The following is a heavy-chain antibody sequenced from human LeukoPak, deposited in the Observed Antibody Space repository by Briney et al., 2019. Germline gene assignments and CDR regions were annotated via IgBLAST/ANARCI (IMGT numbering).Heavy chain of an antibody. CDR2: ISSTSSYI. D-gene: IGHD3-22*01. CDR1: GFTFSSYS. CDR3: ARELMGLTMIVVVNPIDY. J-gene: IGHJ4*02. V-gene: IGHV3-21*01. Sequence: GGSLRLSCAASGFTFSSYSMNWVRQAPGKGLEWVSSISSTSSYIYYADSVKGRFTISRDNAKNSMFLQMNSLRAEDTAVYYCARELMGLTMIVVVNPIDYWGQGTLVTVSS.